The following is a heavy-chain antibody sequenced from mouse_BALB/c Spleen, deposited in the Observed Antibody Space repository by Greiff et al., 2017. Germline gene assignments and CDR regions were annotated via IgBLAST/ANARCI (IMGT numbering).Heavy chain of an antibody. D-gene: IGHD2-14*01. CDR1: GFTFSSYA. CDR3: ARQDYRYAFDY. J-gene: IGHJ2*01. Sequence: EVMLVESGGGLVKPGGSLKLSCAASGFTFSSYAMSWVRQTPEKRLEWVATISSGGSYTYYPDSVKGRFTISRDNAKNTLYLQMSSLRSEDTAMYYCARQDYRYAFDYWGQGTTLTVSS. V-gene: IGHV5-9-3*01. CDR2: ISSGGSYT.